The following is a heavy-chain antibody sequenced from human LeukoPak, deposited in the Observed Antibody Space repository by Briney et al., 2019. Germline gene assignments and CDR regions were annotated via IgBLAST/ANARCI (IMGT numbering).Heavy chain of an antibody. CDR2: IYYSGST. J-gene: IGHJ5*02. D-gene: IGHD3-22*01. CDR3: ASTLYYYDSSGYYSNWFDP. V-gene: IGHV4-39*07. CDR1: GGSISSSSYY. Sequence: PSETLSLTCTVSGGSISSSSYYWGWIRQPPGKGLEWIGSIYYSGSTYYNPSLKSRVTISVDTSKNQFSLKLSSVTAADTAVYYCASTLYYYDSSGYYSNWFDPWGQGTLVTASS.